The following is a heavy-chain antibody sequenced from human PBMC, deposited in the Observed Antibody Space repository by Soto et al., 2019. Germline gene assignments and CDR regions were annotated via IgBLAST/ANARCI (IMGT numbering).Heavy chain of an antibody. CDR3: AKARTFYPDWFDP. Sequence: EVQLLESGGGLVHPRGGSLSLSCAASGFLFHSYAMRWLRHAPGGGLEWVSGISGSGAATYYADSVKGRFTISRDNSKNTLYLQMNSLRAEDSAVYFCAKARTFYPDWFDPWGQGTLVTVSS. J-gene: IGHJ5*02. CDR2: ISGSGAAT. V-gene: IGHV3-23*01. CDR1: GFLFHSYA.